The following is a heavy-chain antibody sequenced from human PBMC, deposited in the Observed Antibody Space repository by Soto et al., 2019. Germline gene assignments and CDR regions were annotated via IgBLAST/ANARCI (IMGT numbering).Heavy chain of an antibody. J-gene: IGHJ3*02. CDR1: SGSSGTYF. V-gene: IGHV4-59*01. CDR2: IYYSGTT. Sequence: QVQLRESGPGLVKPSETLSLTCTVSSGSSGTYFWSWIRQPPGKGLEWIGYIYYSGTTNYNPSLNSLVTIFLDTSKNPFSLRLSSVTAADSAVYYCGRGRGGTDDDFDIWGQGTLVTVSS. D-gene: IGHD1-26*01. CDR3: GRGRGGTDDDFDI.